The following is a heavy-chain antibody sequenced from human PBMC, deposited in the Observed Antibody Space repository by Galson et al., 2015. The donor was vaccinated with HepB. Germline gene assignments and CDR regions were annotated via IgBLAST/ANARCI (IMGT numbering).Heavy chain of an antibody. CDR3: ARHKYSTSLNDALQM. CDR2: IYLLDSAT. J-gene: IGHJ3*01. D-gene: IGHD2-2*01. V-gene: IGHV5-51*01. Sequence: QSGAEVKKPGESLNISCKGSGYMFTYYWIAWVRQMPGKGLEWMGTIYLLDSATRYSPSFEGHVTISADKSIRTAYLQLSSLEASDSAMYYCARHKYSTSLNDALQMWGQGTMVTIS. CDR1: GYMFTYYW.